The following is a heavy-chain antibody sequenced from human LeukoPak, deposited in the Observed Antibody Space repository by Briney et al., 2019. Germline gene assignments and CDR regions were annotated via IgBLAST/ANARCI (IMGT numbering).Heavy chain of an antibody. D-gene: IGHD3-10*01. CDR1: GSRFSSYW. CDR2: MYPGDSDT. CDR3: ARDYGSGSGNWFDA. V-gene: IGHV5-51*01. Sequence: LGESLKISCQGSGSRFSSYWIGWVRQLRGKGLEWMGTMYPGDSDTRYSPSFQGQVTMSVDKSITTAYLEWSGLKASDTAMYYCARDYGSGSGNWFDAWGPGTLVTVSS. J-gene: IGHJ5*02.